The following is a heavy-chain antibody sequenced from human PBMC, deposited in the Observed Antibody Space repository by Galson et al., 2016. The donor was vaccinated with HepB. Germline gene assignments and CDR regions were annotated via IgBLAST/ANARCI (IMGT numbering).Heavy chain of an antibody. D-gene: IGHD1-26*01. CDR2: IYPGDSDP. Sequence: QSGAEVKKPGESLKISCKASGYSFTTYWIGWVRQMPGRGLEWMGVIYPGDSDPRYNPSFQGQVTFSVDKSISTAYLQLSGLKASDTAMYYCARRTVGYYKGASDYWGQGTLVAVSS. CDR3: ARRTVGYYKGASDY. V-gene: IGHV5-51*03. CDR1: GYSFTTYW. J-gene: IGHJ4*02.